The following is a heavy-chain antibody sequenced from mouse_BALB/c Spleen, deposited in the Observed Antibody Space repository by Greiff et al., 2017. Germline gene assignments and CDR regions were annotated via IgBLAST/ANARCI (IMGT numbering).Heavy chain of an antibody. J-gene: IGHJ2*01. CDR1: GFTFSSYG. Sequence: EVQGVESGGDLVKPGGSLKLSCAASGFTFSSYGMSWVRQTPDKRLEWVATISSGGSYTYYPDSVKGRFTISRDNAKNTLYLQMSSLKSEDTAMYYCARLELSYFDYWGQGTTLTVSS. CDR2: ISSGGSYT. V-gene: IGHV5-6*01. CDR3: ARLELSYFDY.